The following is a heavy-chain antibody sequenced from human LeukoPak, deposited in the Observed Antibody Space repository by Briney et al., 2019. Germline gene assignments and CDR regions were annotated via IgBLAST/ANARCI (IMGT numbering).Heavy chain of an antibody. Sequence: GGSLRLSCAASGFTFSSYWMHWVRQAPGKGLVWVSRINSDGSSTIYADSVKGRFTISRDNAKNTLYLQMNSLRAEDTAVYYCASSRGSYYYYMDVWGKGTTVTVSS. CDR3: ASSRGSYYYYMDV. CDR2: INSDGSST. CDR1: GFTFSSYW. V-gene: IGHV3-74*01. J-gene: IGHJ6*03. D-gene: IGHD2-2*01.